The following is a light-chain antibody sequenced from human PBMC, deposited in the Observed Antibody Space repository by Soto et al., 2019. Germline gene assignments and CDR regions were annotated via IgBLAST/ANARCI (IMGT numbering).Light chain of an antibody. J-gene: IGLJ3*02. CDR3: QSFDSSLSGWV. V-gene: IGLV1-40*01. Sequence: QAVVTQAPSVSGAPGQRVTISCTGSSSNIGAGYDVHWYQQLPGTAPKLLIYSNNNRPSGVPDRFSGSKSGTSASLAITGLQAEDEADYYCQSFDSSLSGWVFGGGTKLSVL. CDR1: SSNIGAGYD. CDR2: SNN.